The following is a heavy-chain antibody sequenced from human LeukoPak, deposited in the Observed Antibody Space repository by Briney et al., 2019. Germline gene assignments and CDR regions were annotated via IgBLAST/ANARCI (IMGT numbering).Heavy chain of an antibody. Sequence: GASVKVSCKASGYTFTSYAMNWVRQAPGQGLEWMGGIIPIFGTANYAQKFQGRVTITADESTSTAYMELSSLRSEDTAVYYCARQKDTGYSYGLDYWGQGTLVTVSS. CDR1: GYTFTSYA. D-gene: IGHD5-18*01. V-gene: IGHV1-69*13. J-gene: IGHJ4*02. CDR2: IIPIFGTA. CDR3: ARQKDTGYSYGLDY.